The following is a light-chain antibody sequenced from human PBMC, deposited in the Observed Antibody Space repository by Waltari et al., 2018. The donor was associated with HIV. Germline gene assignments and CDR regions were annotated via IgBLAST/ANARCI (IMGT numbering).Light chain of an antibody. J-gene: IGLJ2*01. Sequence: QSVLTQPPSASGTPGQRVTISCSGSSSTIGSNTLNCYQQLPGTAPRLLIYRNNQRPSGVPDRFSGSKSGTSASLAISGLQSEDEADYYCAAWDDSLSGLVVFGGGTKLTVL. CDR2: RNN. CDR3: AAWDDSLSGLVV. CDR1: SSTIGSNT. V-gene: IGLV1-44*01.